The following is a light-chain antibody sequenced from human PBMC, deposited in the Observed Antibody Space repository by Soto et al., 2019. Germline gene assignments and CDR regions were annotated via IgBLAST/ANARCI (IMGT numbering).Light chain of an antibody. V-gene: IGLV4-60*02. Sequence: QLVLTQSSSASASLGSSVKLTCTLSSGHSSYIIAWHQQQPGKAPRYLMKLEGSGSYNKGSGVPDRFSGSSSGADRYLTISILTFEDDADYYCETWDSNTHKVFGGGTTLTVL. CDR1: SGHSSYI. CDR2: LEGSGSY. CDR3: ETWDSNTHKV. J-gene: IGLJ3*02.